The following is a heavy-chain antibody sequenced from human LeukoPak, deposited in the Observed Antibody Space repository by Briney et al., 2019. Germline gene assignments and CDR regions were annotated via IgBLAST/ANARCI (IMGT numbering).Heavy chain of an antibody. CDR3: TTDKAYYYYMDV. J-gene: IGHJ6*03. Sequence: GGSLRLSCAASGITFSNAWMSWVRQAPGKWLEWVGQIKSKADGGTRDYAAPVKGRFTISRDDSKNTLDLQMNSLKTEDTAVYYCTTDKAYYYYMDVWGKGTTVTVSS. CDR2: IKSKADGGTR. V-gene: IGHV3-15*01. CDR1: GITFSNAW.